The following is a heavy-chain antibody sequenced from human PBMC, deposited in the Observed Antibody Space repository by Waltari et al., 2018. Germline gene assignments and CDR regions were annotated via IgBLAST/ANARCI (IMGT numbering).Heavy chain of an antibody. D-gene: IGHD3-3*01. CDR3: AKTARTIFGVVIGGWFDP. CDR1: GGTFSSYA. J-gene: IGHJ5*02. V-gene: IGHV1-69*01. CDR2: IIPSFGTA. Sequence: QVQLVQSGAEVKKPGSSVKVSCKASGGTFSSYAISWVRQAPGQGLEWMGGIIPSFGTANYAQKFQGRVTITADESTSTAYMELSSLRSEDTAVYYCAKTARTIFGVVIGGWFDPWGQGTLVTVSS.